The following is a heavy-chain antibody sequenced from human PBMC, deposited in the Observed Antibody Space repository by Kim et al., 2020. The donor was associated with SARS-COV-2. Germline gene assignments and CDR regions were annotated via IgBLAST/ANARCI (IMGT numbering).Heavy chain of an antibody. J-gene: IGHJ5*02. CDR3: ARGLTSREGWGNGFDP. CDR1: GGSISSSSRY. V-gene: IGHV4-39*01. Sequence: SETLSLTCTVSGGSISSSSRYWGWIRQPPGKGLEWIGHISYSGSTYYNPSLKSRVTISVDTSKNQFSLRLTSVSAADTAVYYCARGLTSREGWGNGFDP. CDR2: ISYSGST. D-gene: IGHD3-16*01.